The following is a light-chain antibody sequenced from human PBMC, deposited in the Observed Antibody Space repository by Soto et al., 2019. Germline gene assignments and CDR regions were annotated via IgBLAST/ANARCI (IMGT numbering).Light chain of an antibody. CDR3: QQYGNAPYT. J-gene: IGKJ2*01. CDR2: GTS. V-gene: IGKV3-20*01. CDR1: QSVSSSY. Sequence: EIVLTQSPGTLSLSPGERATLSCRASQSVSSSYLVWYQQKPGQAPRLLIYGTSSRATGIPDRFSGSGSGTDFTLTLSRLEPEDFAVYYCQQYGNAPYTFGQGTKLEIK.